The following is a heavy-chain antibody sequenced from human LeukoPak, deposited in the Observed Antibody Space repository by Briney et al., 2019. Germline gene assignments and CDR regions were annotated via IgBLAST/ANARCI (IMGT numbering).Heavy chain of an antibody. CDR2: MNSDGSST. D-gene: IGHD1-26*01. CDR1: GFTFSSYS. J-gene: IGHJ4*02. V-gene: IGHV3-74*01. CDR3: VRGNSGSRTTPFDY. Sequence: GGSLRLSCVASGFTFSSYSLNWVRQGPGKGLVWVSRMNSDGSSTSYADSVKGRFTISRDNAKNTLFLQMTSLRAEDTAVYYCVRGNSGSRTTPFDYWGQGTLVTVFS.